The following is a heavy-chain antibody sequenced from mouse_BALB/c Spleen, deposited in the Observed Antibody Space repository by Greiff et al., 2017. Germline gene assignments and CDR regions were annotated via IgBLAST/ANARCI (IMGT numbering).Heavy chain of an antibody. CDR2: ISSGSSTI. V-gene: IGHV5-17*02. J-gene: IGHJ4*01. D-gene: IGHD3-1*01. CDR3: ARVGLGLRAMDY. CDR1: GFTFSSFG. Sequence: EVQRVESGGGLVQPGGSRKLSCAASGFTFSSFGMHWVRQAPEKGLEWVAYISSGSSTIYYADTVKGRFTISRDNPKNTLFLQMTSLRSEDTAMYYCARVGLGLRAMDYWGQGTSVTVSS.